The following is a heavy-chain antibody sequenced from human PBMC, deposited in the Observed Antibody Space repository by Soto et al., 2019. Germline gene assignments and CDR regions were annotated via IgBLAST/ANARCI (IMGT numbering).Heavy chain of an antibody. V-gene: IGHV3-21*01. J-gene: IGHJ6*04. CDR1: GDRVNYYN. CDR2: ISSSGSYI. D-gene: IGHD6-19*01. CDR3: VRVRADYGMAV. Sequence: LGRAACGDRVNYYNINLSCQAPGKGLEWVSFISSSGSYINYADSAKGRFTISRDNAKKSLYLQTNSLRVEDTAVSFCVRVRADYGMAVCGDGTAVTVSS.